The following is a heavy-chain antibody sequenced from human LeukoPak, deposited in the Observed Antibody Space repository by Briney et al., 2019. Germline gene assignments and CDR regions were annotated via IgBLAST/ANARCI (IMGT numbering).Heavy chain of an antibody. CDR1: GFTFSNFG. Sequence: GRSLRLSCAASGFTFSNFGMHWVRQAQGKGLEWVALISYDGTKKYYADSVQGRVTLSRDNSKNTLYLQMNSLRVEDTPVYYCAKTQWFGDLSGAFHIWGQGTMVTVSS. J-gene: IGHJ3*02. CDR2: ISYDGTKK. D-gene: IGHD3-10*01. V-gene: IGHV3-30*18. CDR3: AKTQWFGDLSGAFHI.